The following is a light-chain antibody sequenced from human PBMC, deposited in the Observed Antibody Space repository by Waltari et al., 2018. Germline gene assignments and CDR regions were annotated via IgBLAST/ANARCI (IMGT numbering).Light chain of an antibody. J-gene: IGLJ2*01. V-gene: IGLV4-69*01. CDR1: SGHSHYA. Sequence: QLILTQSPSASASLGASVKLTCTLSSGHSHYAIAWLQRQPAKGPRYWMKVNSDGSYIKGDGIPDRFSGSSSGADRYLTISSLQSEDEADYYCETGGFGIWRFGGGTKLTVL. CDR3: ETGGFGIWR. CDR2: VNSDGSY.